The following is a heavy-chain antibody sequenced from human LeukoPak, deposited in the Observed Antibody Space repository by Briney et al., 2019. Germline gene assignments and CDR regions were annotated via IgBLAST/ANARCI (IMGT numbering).Heavy chain of an antibody. Sequence: SETLSLTCTVSGGSISSYSWSWIRQPPGKGLEWIGYIYYSGSTHYNPSLKSRVTISVDTSKNQFSLKLSSVTAADTAVYYCARWLMMAVAGRGEFHYWGQGTLVTVSS. D-gene: IGHD6-13*01. CDR1: GGSISSYS. CDR3: ARWLMMAVAGRGEFHY. V-gene: IGHV4-59*01. CDR2: IYYSGST. J-gene: IGHJ4*02.